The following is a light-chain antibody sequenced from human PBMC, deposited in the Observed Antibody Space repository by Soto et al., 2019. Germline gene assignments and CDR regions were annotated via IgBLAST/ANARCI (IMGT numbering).Light chain of an antibody. Sequence: DIQMTQSPSTLSASVGDRVTITCRASQSVSTWLAWYQQKPGKAPKILIYVASSLESGVPSRFSGSGSGTEFTLTISSLQPDDFATYSCQQYNRSPYTFGQGTKLEI. CDR2: VAS. CDR3: QQYNRSPYT. J-gene: IGKJ2*01. V-gene: IGKV1-5*03. CDR1: QSVSTW.